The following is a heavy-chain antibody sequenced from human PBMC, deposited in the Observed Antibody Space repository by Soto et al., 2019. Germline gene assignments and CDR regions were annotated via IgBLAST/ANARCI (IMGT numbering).Heavy chain of an antibody. Sequence: QVQLVESGGGVVQPGRSLRLSCAASGFTFSSYGMHWVRQAPGKGLEWVAVISYDGSNKYYADSVKGRFTISRDNSKLTRYLQMTSLKAEDRAVYYCANSKDIRPYYHCGMDVWVQGPTVTFSS. V-gene: IGHV3-30*18. J-gene: IGHJ6*02. CDR1: GFTFSSYG. CDR2: ISYDGSNK. CDR3: ANSKDIRPYYHCGMDV. D-gene: IGHD6-13*01.